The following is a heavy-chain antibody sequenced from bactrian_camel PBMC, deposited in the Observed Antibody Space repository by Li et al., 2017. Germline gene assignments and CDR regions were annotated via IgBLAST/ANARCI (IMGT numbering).Heavy chain of an antibody. J-gene: IGHJ4*01. Sequence: HVQLVESGGGSVQAGGSLTLSCVASEYTRDYCMGWSRQAPGKEREGVAGIRSDGRIKYSDSVQGRFSISRDNTKGALYLQMDSLRPEDTAMYYCAADPRFYDADLLLHQSLYKYWGQGTQVTVS. CDR1: EYTRDYC. CDR2: IRSDGRI. CDR3: AADPRFYDADLLLHQSLYKY. V-gene: IGHV3S55*01. D-gene: IGHD3*01.